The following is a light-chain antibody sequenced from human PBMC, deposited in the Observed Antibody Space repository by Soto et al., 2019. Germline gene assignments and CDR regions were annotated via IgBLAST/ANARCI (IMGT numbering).Light chain of an antibody. CDR3: RSYAGSEFLV. CDR1: SSDIGRFNY. J-gene: IGLJ2*01. Sequence: QSALTQPPSASGSPGQSVTISCTGTSSDIGRFNYVSWYQQRPGKAPKLLISEVYHRPSRIPDRFSASKSGNTASLTVSGLRADDEATYYCRSYAGSEFLVFGGGTQLTVL. CDR2: EVY. V-gene: IGLV2-8*01.